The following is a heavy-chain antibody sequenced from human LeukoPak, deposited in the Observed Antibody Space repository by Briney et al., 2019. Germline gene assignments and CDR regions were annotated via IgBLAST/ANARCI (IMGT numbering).Heavy chain of an antibody. CDR2: IGTASDT. CDR3: ARGPPRGKYYYMDV. J-gene: IGHJ6*03. V-gene: IGHV3-13*01. Sequence: GGSLRLSCAASGFTFSSFDMHWVRQPTGQGLEWVSTIGTASDTYYPGSVEGRFTLSRDNAKNSLYLQMNSLTAGDTAVYYCARGPPRGKYYYMDVWGKGTSVTVSS. D-gene: IGHD1-1*01. CDR1: GFTFSSFD.